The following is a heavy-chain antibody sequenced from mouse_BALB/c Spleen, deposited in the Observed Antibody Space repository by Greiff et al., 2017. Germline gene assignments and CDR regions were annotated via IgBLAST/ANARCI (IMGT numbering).Heavy chain of an antibody. Sequence: VHVKQSGAELVKPGASVKLSCTASGFNIKDTYMHWVKQRPEQGLEWIGRIDPANGNTKYDPKFQGKATITADTSSNTAYLQLSSLTSEDTAVYYCARGEGAYWGQGTLVTVSA. J-gene: IGHJ3*01. CDR3: ARGEGAY. CDR1: GFNIKDTY. CDR2: IDPANGNT. V-gene: IGHV14-3*02.